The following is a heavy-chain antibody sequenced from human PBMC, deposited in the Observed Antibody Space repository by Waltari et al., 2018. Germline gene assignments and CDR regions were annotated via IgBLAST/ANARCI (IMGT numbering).Heavy chain of an antibody. CDR2: IYSGGST. CDR1: GFTVSSNY. Sequence: EVQLVESGGGLIQPGGSLRLSCAASGFTVSSNYMSWVRQAPGKGLEGVSLIYSGGSTIYADSVKGRFTISRDDSKNTLYLQMNSLRAEDTAVYYCARETYYDRSGYFRLGAFDIWGQGTVVTVSS. D-gene: IGHD3-22*01. J-gene: IGHJ3*02. CDR3: ARETYYDRSGYFRLGAFDI. V-gene: IGHV3-53*01.